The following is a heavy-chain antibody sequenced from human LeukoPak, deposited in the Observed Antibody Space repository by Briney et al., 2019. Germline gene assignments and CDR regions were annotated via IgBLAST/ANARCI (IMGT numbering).Heavy chain of an antibody. Sequence: SGTLSLTCAVSGGSISSSNWWTWVRQPPGKGLEWIGEIYHSGSTNYNPSLKSRVTISVDRSKNQFSLKLRSVTAADTAVYYCARDRAVAGPKDYWGQGTLVTVSS. CDR1: GGSISSSNW. CDR2: IYHSGST. CDR3: ARDRAVAGPKDY. D-gene: IGHD6-19*01. J-gene: IGHJ4*02. V-gene: IGHV4-4*02.